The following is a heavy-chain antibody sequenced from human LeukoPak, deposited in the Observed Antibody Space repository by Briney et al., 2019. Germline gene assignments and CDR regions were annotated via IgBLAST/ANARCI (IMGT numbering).Heavy chain of an antibody. J-gene: IGHJ3*02. V-gene: IGHV1-2*02. D-gene: IGHD3-10*01. CDR1: GYTFTGYY. CDR3: ARDILSGGVAPKPFDI. Sequence: ASVKVSCKASGYTFTGYYMHWVRQAPGQGLEWMGWINPNSGGTNYAQKFQGRVTKTRDTSISTAYMELSRLRSDDTAVYYCARDILSGGVAPKPFDIWGQGTMVTVSS. CDR2: INPNSGGT.